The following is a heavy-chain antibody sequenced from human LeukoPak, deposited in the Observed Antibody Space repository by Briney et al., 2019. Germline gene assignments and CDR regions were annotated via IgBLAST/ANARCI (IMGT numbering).Heavy chain of an antibody. V-gene: IGHV4-39*01. CDR2: IYYSGST. CDR1: GGSISSSSYY. Sequence: SETLSLTCTVSGGSISSSSYYWGWIRQPPGKGLEWIGSIYYSGSTYYNPSLKSRVTMSVDTSKNQFSLKLSSVTAADTAVYYCARGRGYCSGGSCRYRVTGDYAFDIWGQGTMVTVSS. J-gene: IGHJ3*02. CDR3: ARGRGYCSGGSCRYRVTGDYAFDI. D-gene: IGHD2-15*01.